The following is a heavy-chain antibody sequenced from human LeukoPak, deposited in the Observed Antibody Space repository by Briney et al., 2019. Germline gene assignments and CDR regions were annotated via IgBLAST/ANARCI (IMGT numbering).Heavy chain of an antibody. V-gene: IGHV3-23*01. CDR2: ISGSGGNT. CDR1: GFTFSSYA. Sequence: GGSLRLSCAASGFTFSSYAMSWVRQAPGKGLEWVSTISGSGGNTYYADSVKGPFTISGDNSKNTLYLQMNSLRAEDTAVYYCAKDRHYYDSSGYAWLGYWGQGTLVTVSS. D-gene: IGHD3-22*01. J-gene: IGHJ4*02. CDR3: AKDRHYYDSSGYAWLGY.